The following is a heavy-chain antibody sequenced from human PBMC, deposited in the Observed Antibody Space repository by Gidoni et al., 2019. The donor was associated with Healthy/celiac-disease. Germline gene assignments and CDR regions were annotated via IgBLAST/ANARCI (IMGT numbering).Heavy chain of an antibody. CDR3: AKDIGMA. V-gene: IGHV3-9*01. J-gene: IGHJ5*02. D-gene: IGHD3-10*01. CDR2: ISWNSGSI. Sequence: EVQLVESGGGLVQPGRSLRLSCAASGFTFDDYAMHWVRQAPGKGLEWVSGISWNSGSIGYADSVKGRFTISRDNAKNSLYLQMNSLRAEDTALYYCAKDIGMAWGQGTLVTVSS. CDR1: GFTFDDYA.